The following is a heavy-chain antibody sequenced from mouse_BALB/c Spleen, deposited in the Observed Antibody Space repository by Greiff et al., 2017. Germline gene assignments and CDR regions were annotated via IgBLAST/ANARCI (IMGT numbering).Heavy chain of an antibody. CDR1: GFSLTSYG. V-gene: IGHV2-2*02. CDR2: IWSGGST. CDR3: ARNGYYRYPDAMDY. Sequence: VKLVESGPGLVQPSQSLSITCTVSGFSLTSYGVHWVRQSPGKGLEWLGVIWSGGSTDYNAAFISRLSISKDNSKSQVFFKMNSLQANDTAIYYCARNGYYRYPDAMDYWGQGTSVTVSS. J-gene: IGHJ4*01. D-gene: IGHD2-14*01.